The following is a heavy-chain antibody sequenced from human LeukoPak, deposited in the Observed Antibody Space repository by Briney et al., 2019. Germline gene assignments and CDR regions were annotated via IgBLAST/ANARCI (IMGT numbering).Heavy chain of an antibody. CDR1: GFTVGTHY. CDR3: ARVGDHFHWNLDL. Sequence: GGSLTLSCAASGFTVGTHYMNWVRQAPGKGLEWVSIIYSGATTYYADSVEGRFTISRDTSKNTVSLQRSSLRGEDTAVYFCARVGDHFHWNLDLWGRGTLVTVSS. V-gene: IGHV3-53*01. CDR2: IYSGATT. J-gene: IGHJ2*01. D-gene: IGHD1-26*01.